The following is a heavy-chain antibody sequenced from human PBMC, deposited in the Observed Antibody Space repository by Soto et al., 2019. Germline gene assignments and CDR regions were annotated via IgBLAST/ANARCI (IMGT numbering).Heavy chain of an antibody. D-gene: IGHD2-2*01. CDR2: INSDGSST. V-gene: IGHV3-74*01. J-gene: IGHJ6*02. Sequence: PGGSLRLSCAASGFTFSNAWMSWVRRAPGKGLVWVSRINSDGSSTSYADSVKGRFTISRDNAKNTLYLQMNSLRAEDTAAYYCARAPRDIVVVPAPGNYGMDVWGQGTTVT. CDR3: ARAPRDIVVVPAPGNYGMDV. CDR1: GFTFSNAW.